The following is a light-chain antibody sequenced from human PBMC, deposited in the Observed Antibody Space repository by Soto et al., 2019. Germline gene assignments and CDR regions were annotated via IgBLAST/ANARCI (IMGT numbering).Light chain of an antibody. CDR1: SSNIGANYD. Sequence: QAVVTQPPSVSGAPGQRVTISCTGSSSNIGANYDVHWYQQRPGTAPKLLIFGNSNRPSGVPDRFSGSKSGTSASLAITGLQAEDEGDYYGQSYDSTLSARYVFGTGTKLTVL. CDR2: GNS. V-gene: IGLV1-40*01. J-gene: IGLJ1*01. CDR3: QSYDSTLSARYV.